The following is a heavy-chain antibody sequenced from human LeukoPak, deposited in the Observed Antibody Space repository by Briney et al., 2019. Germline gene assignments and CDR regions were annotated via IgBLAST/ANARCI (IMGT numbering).Heavy chain of an antibody. D-gene: IGHD4-17*01. Sequence: PSENLSLTCTVSGGSISSYYWSWIRQPPGKGLEWIGYIYYSGSTNYNPSLKSRVTISVDTSKNQFSLKLSSVTAADTAVYYCARTYGDYSNWFDPWGQGTLVTVSS. CDR2: IYYSGST. J-gene: IGHJ5*02. CDR3: ARTYGDYSNWFDP. CDR1: GGSISSYY. V-gene: IGHV4-59*01.